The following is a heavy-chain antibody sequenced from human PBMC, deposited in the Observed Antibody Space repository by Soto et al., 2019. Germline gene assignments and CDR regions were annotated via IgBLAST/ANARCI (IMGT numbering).Heavy chain of an antibody. CDR3: TSVFSYYRDSVPYDAFDY. CDR2: RSMYIYDGTT. Sequence: LSLTCAGSGYTLGDDILGWVCLAPRLGLEWVGFRSMYIYDGTTEYAAAVEGRFTISRDDSKCVAYLQMDSLKIEATGVYYCTSVFSYYRDSVPYDAFDYWGQGTLVTVSS. CDR1: GYTLGDDI. V-gene: IGHV3-49*04. J-gene: IGHJ4*02. D-gene: IGHD3-10*01.